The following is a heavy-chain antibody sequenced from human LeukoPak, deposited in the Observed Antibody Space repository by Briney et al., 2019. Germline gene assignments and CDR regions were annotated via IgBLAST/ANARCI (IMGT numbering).Heavy chain of an antibody. Sequence: ASVKVSCKASGYTFTGYYMHWVRQAPGQGLEWMGWINPNSGGTNYAQKFQGRVTMTRDTSISTAYMELSSLRSEDTAVYYCARDGGSYDSSGYYYVFWGQGTLVTVSS. CDR1: GYTFTGYY. J-gene: IGHJ4*02. CDR3: ARDGGSYDSSGYYYVF. V-gene: IGHV1-2*02. CDR2: INPNSGGT. D-gene: IGHD3-22*01.